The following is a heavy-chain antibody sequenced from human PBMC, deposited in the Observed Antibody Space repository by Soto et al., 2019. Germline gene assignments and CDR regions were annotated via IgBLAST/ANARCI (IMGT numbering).Heavy chain of an antibody. CDR2: ISWNSGSI. V-gene: IGHV3-9*01. CDR1: GFTFDDYA. J-gene: IGHJ4*02. Sequence: SLRLSCAASGFTFDDYAMHWVRQAPGKGLEWVSGISWNSGSIGYADSVKGRFTISRDNAKNSLYLQMNSLRAEDTAVYYCAKNSYSNYIVRFAYWGQGALVTVSS. D-gene: IGHD4-4*01. CDR3: AKNSYSNYIVRFAY.